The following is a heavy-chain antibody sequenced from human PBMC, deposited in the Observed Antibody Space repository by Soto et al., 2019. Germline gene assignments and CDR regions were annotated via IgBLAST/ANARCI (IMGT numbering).Heavy chain of an antibody. CDR1: GYTFTGYY. V-gene: IGHV1-18*04. J-gene: IGHJ4*02. D-gene: IGHD4-17*01. CDR3: ARGVGVTTVTTTDY. Sequence: ASVKVSCKASGYTFTGYYMHWVRQAPGQGLEWMGWINPNSGNTNYAQKLQGRVTVTTDTSTSTAYMELRSLRSDDTAVYYCARGVGVTTVTTTDYWGQGTLVTVSS. CDR2: INPNSGNT.